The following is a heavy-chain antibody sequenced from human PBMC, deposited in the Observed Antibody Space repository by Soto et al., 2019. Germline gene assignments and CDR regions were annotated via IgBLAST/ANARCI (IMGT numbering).Heavy chain of an antibody. CDR1: GGTFSSYA. CDR3: ARGGVVLVPPAMPPFWFDP. D-gene: IGHD2-2*01. J-gene: IGHJ5*02. CDR2: IIPIFGTA. V-gene: IGHV1-69*12. Sequence: QVQLVQSGAEVKKPGSSVKVSCKASGGTFSSYAISWVRQAPGQGLEWMGGIIPIFGTANYAQKFQGRVSIPADESTSTGYMELSSLRSEDTAVYYCARGGVVLVPPAMPPFWFDPWGQGTLVTVSA.